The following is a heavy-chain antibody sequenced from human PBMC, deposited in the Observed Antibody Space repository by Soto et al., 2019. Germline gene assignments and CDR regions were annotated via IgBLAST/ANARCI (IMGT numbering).Heavy chain of an antibody. D-gene: IGHD2-15*01. CDR2: MNPNSGNT. J-gene: IGHJ3*02. V-gene: IGHV1-8*01. CDR1: GYTFTSYD. Sequence: ASVKVSCKASGYTFTSYDINWVRQATGQGLEWMGWMNPNSGNTGYAQKFQGRVTMTRNTSISTAYMELSSLRSEDTALYYCARDVKMDCSGGSCYIYDYIWGNYRDTPGAFDIWGQGTMVTVSS. CDR3: ARDVKMDCSGGSCYIYDYIWGNYRDTPGAFDI.